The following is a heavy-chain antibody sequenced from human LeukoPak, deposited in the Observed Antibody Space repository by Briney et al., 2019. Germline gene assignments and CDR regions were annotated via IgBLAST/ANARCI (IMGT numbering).Heavy chain of an antibody. CDR3: ARDRVFRAYCSGGSCPFDY. Sequence: GGSLRLSCAASGFTFSSYAMSWVRQAPGKGLEWVSAISGSGGSTYYADSVKGRFTISRDNSKNTLYLQMNSLRAEDTAVYYCARDRVFRAYCSGGSCPFDYWGQGTLVTVSS. J-gene: IGHJ4*02. CDR1: GFTFSSYA. V-gene: IGHV3-23*01. CDR2: ISGSGGST. D-gene: IGHD2-15*01.